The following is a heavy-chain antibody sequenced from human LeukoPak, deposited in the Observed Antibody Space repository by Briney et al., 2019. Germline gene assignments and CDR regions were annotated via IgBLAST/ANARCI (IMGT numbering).Heavy chain of an antibody. D-gene: IGHD6-13*01. J-gene: IGHJ4*02. CDR3: ARDRYSNTRCPGY. CDR2: IYYSGST. CDR1: GGSISSYY. V-gene: IGHV4-59*01. Sequence: SETLSLTCTVSGGSISSYYWSWIRQPPGKGLEWIGYIYYSGSTNYNPSLKSRVTISVDTSKNQFSLKLSSVTAADTAVYYCARDRYSNTRCPGYWGQGTLVTVSS.